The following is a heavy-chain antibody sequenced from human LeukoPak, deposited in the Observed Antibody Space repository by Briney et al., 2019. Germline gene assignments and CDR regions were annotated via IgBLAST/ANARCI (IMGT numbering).Heavy chain of an antibody. CDR3: ARGGTSSGTIDY. J-gene: IGHJ4*02. CDR2: IYTSGST. D-gene: IGHD2-2*01. V-gene: IGHV4-4*07. Sequence: PSETLSLTCTVSGGSISSYYWSWIRQPAGKGLEWIGRIYTSGSTNYNPSLKSRLTMSVATSKNQFSLKLSSVTAADTAVYYCARGGTSSGTIDYWGRGTLVTVS. CDR1: GGSISSYY.